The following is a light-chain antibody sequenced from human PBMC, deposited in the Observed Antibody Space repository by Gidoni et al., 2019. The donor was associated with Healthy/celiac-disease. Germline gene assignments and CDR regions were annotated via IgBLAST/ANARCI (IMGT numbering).Light chain of an antibody. Sequence: DIQMTQSPSTLSASVGDRVTITCRASESISSWLAWYQQKPGKAPNLLIYDASSLKSGVPSRFSCSGSGTGFALTISSLQPDDFATDDYQRYNSYIPMYTFGQGTKVEIK. CDR2: DAS. CDR3: QRYNSYIPMYT. J-gene: IGKJ2*01. CDR1: ESISSW. V-gene: IGKV1-5*01.